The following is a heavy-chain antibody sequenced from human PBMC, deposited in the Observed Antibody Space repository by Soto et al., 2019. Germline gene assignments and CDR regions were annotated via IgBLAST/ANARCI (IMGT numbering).Heavy chain of an antibody. V-gene: IGHV3-30*18. Sequence: GGSLRLSCAASGFTFSSYGMHWVRQAPGKGLEWVAVISYDGSNKYYADSVKGRFTISRDNSKNTLYLQMNSLRAEDTAVYYCAKGGATIVGDPYYFDYWGQGTLVTVSS. CDR3: AKGGATIVGDPYYFDY. CDR2: ISYDGSNK. D-gene: IGHD3-3*01. CDR1: GFTFSSYG. J-gene: IGHJ4*02.